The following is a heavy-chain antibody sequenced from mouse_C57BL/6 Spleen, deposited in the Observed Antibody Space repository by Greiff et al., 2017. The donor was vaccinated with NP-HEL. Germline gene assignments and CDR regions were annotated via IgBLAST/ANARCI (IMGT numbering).Heavy chain of an antibody. CDR2: ISYDGSN. D-gene: IGHD2-3*01. CDR1: GYSITSGYY. J-gene: IGHJ1*03. V-gene: IGHV3-6*01. CDR3: AREGLLWYFDV. Sequence: ESGPGLVKPSQSLSLTCSVPGYSITSGYYWNWIRQFPGNKLEWMGYISYDGSNNYNPSLKNRISITRDTSKNQFFLKLNSVTTEDTATYYCAREGLLWYFDVWGTGTTVTVSS.